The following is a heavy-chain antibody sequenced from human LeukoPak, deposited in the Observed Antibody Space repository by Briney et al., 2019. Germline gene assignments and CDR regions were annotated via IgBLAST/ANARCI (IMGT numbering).Heavy chain of an antibody. D-gene: IGHD6-19*01. Sequence: PSETLSLTCTVSGGSVSSGSYYWSWIRQSPGKGLEWIGYIYYSGSTNYNPSLKSRVTISVDTSKNQFSLKLCSVTAADTAVYYCAREVSSGWSLDYWGQGTLVTVSS. CDR2: IYYSGST. V-gene: IGHV4-61*01. CDR3: AREVSSGWSLDY. J-gene: IGHJ4*02. CDR1: GGSVSSGSYY.